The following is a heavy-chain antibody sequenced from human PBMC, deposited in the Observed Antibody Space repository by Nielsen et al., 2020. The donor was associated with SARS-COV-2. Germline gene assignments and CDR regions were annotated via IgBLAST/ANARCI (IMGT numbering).Heavy chain of an antibody. CDR2: IYYSGST. V-gene: IGHV4-59*01. CDR3: ARSEYSLFYYYMDV. Sequence: SETLSLTCTVYGGSFSSYYWSWIRQPPGKGLEWIGYIYYSGSTNYNPSLKSRVTISVDMSKNQLSLKLTSVTAADTAVYYCARSEYSLFYYYMDVWGKGTTVTVSS. D-gene: IGHD5-18*01. CDR1: GGSFSSYY. J-gene: IGHJ6*03.